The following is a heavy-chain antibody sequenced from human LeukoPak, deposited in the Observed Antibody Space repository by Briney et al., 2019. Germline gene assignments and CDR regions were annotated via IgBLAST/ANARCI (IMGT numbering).Heavy chain of an antibody. CDR1: GFTFSSYW. CDR3: ARGETQWFGESFDY. CDR2: INSDGSSS. J-gene: IGHJ4*02. D-gene: IGHD3-10*01. V-gene: IGHV3-74*01. Sequence: GGSLRLSCAASGFTFSSYWMHWVRQAPGKGLVWVSRINSDGSSSSYADSVEGRFTISRDNAKNTLYLQMNSLRAEDTAVYYCARGETQWFGESFDYWGQGTLVTVSS.